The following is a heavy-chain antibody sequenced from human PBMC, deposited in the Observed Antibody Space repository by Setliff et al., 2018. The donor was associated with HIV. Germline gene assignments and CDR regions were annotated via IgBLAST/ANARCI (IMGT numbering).Heavy chain of an antibody. CDR3: ARVVGLSALDY. V-gene: IGHV4-38-2*01. CDR2: IYHSGTT. D-gene: IGHD2-21*01. Sequence: SETLSLTCDVSGYSISSGYYWGWIRQPPGKGLEWIGSIYHSGTTYYNPSLKSRVTISVDTSKNQFSLKLTSVTAADTAVYYCARVVGLSALDYWGQGTPVTVSS. CDR1: GYSISSGYY. J-gene: IGHJ4*02.